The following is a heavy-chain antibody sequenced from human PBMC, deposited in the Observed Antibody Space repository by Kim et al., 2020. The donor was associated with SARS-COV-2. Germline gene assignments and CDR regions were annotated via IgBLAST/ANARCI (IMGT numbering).Heavy chain of an antibody. D-gene: IGHD6-13*01. J-gene: IGHJ4*02. V-gene: IGHV3-48*03. Sequence: GGSLRLSCAASGFTFSSYEMNWVRQAPGKGLEWVSYISSSGSTIYYADSVKGRFTISRDNAKNSLYLQMNSLRAEDTAVYYCAREQQLVPDFDYWGQGTLVTVSS. CDR3: AREQQLVPDFDY. CDR2: ISSSGSTI. CDR1: GFTFSSYE.